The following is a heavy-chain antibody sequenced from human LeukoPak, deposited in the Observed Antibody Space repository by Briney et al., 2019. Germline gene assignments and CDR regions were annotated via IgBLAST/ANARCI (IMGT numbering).Heavy chain of an antibody. D-gene: IGHD2-2*01. Sequence: PGGSLGLTCAASGFTFSSYAMHWVRQAPGKGLEYVSAISSDGGSAYYANSVKGRFTISRDNSKNTLYLQMGSLRAEDMAVYYCARRYCSSTSCSRFDYWGQGTLVTVSS. CDR2: ISSDGGSA. J-gene: IGHJ4*02. CDR3: ARRYCSSTSCSRFDY. V-gene: IGHV3-64*01. CDR1: GFTFSSYA.